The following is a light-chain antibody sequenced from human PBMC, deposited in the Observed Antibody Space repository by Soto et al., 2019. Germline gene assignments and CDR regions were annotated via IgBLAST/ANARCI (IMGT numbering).Light chain of an antibody. J-gene: IGKJ5*01. Sequence: DIQLTQSPSFLSASVGDRVTITCRASQGISSYLAWYQQKPGKAPNLLINTASTLQSGVPSRFSGSGSGTEFTLTISSLXPEDFATYYCQQRNSXPIPFGQGTRLEIK. CDR2: TAS. V-gene: IGKV1-9*01. CDR1: QGISSY. CDR3: QQRNSXPIP.